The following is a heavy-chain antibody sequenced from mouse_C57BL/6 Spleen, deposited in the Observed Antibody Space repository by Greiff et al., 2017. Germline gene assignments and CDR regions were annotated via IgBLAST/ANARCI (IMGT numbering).Heavy chain of an antibody. CDR2: IWTGGGT. J-gene: IGHJ4*01. Sequence: VQLQQSGPGLVAPSQSLSNTCTVSGFSLTSYAISWVRQPPGKGLEWLGVIWTGGGTNYNSALKSRLSISKDNSKSQVFLKMNSLQTDDTARYYCARNSYYGSSDYAMDYWGQGTSVTVSS. D-gene: IGHD1-1*01. V-gene: IGHV2-9-1*01. CDR1: GFSLTSYA. CDR3: ARNSYYGSSDYAMDY.